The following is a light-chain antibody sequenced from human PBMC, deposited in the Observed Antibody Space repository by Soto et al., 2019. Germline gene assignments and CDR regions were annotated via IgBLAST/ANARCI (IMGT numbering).Light chain of an antibody. Sequence: QSALTQPASMSGSPGQSITISCTGTSSDVGAYNYVSWYQQHPGKAPKVMIYEVSNRPSGVSNRFSGSKSGNTASLTISGLQAEDEANYYCSSYTSISSWVFGGGTQLTVL. J-gene: IGLJ3*02. V-gene: IGLV2-14*01. CDR1: SSDVGAYNY. CDR3: SSYTSISSWV. CDR2: EVS.